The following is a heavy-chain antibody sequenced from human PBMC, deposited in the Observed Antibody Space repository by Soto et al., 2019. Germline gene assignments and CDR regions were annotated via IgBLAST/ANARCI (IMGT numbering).Heavy chain of an antibody. CDR1: GFTFSSYD. J-gene: IGHJ4*02. Sequence: EVQLAEYGGGMVQPGGSLRISCVASGFTFSSYDMHWVRQAPGKGLEYVSSISSNGGTTYYGNSVKGRFTISRDNSKNTLYLQMGSLRAEDMAVYYCVRRVSGNYDYWGQGTLVTVSA. D-gene: IGHD1-7*01. CDR2: ISSNGGTT. V-gene: IGHV3-64*01. CDR3: VRRVSGNYDY.